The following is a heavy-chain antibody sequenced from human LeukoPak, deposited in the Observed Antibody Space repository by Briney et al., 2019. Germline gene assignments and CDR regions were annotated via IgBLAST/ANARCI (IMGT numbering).Heavy chain of an antibody. CDR1: GFTFSSYG. D-gene: IGHD4-11*01. CDR3: AKRTLRGGGATVTHFDY. J-gene: IGHJ4*02. V-gene: IGHV3-30*18. CDR2: IPYDGSNK. Sequence: QPGGSLRLSCAASGFTFSSYGMHWVRQAPGKGLEWVAVIPYDGSNKYYADSVKGRFTISRDNSKNTLYLQMNSLRAEDTAVYYCAKRTLRGGGATVTHFDYWGQGTLVTVSS.